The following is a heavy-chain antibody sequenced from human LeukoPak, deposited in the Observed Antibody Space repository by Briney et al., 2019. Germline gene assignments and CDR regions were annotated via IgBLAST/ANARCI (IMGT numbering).Heavy chain of an antibody. Sequence: GASVKVSCKASGYTFTRYGIHWMRQGPGQSFEWMGWINGNTKYSEKLQDRVTITWDTSASTAYMELSSLRSEDTAVYYCARDLVRWGGWLDAWGQGTPVIVSS. CDR1: GYTFTRYG. D-gene: IGHD3-10*01. J-gene: IGHJ5*02. CDR3: ARDLVRWGGWLDA. CDR2: INGNT. V-gene: IGHV1-3*01.